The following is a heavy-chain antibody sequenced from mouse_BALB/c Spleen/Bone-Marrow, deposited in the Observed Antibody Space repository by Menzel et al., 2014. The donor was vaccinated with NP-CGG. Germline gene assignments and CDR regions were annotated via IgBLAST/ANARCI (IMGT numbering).Heavy chain of an antibody. CDR2: IHSGGGST. Sequence: EVKVVDSGGGLVQPGESLKLSCESNEYEFPSHDMSCVRKTPEKRLELVAAIHSGGGSTYYPDTMERRFIISRDNTKKTLYLQMSSLRPEDTALYYCAIHANWDWFAYWGQGTLVTVSA. D-gene: IGHD4-1*01. V-gene: IGHV5-2*01. J-gene: IGHJ3*01. CDR1: EYEFPSHD. CDR3: AIHANWDWFAY.